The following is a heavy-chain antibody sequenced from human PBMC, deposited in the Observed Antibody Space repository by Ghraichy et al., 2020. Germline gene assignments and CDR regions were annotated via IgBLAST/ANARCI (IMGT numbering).Heavy chain of an antibody. D-gene: IGHD6-19*01. Sequence: ASVKVSCKASGYTFTSYGISWVRQAPGQGLEWMGWISAYNGNTNYAQKLQGRVTMTTDTSTSTAYMELRSLRSDDTAVYYCARAAYSSGWYTGDDWVYYGMDVWGQGTTVTVSS. CDR1: GYTFTSYG. CDR2: ISAYNGNT. J-gene: IGHJ6*02. V-gene: IGHV1-18*01. CDR3: ARAAYSSGWYTGDDWVYYGMDV.